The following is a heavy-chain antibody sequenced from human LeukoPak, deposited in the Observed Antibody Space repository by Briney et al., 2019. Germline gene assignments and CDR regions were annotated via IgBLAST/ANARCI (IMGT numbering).Heavy chain of an antibody. V-gene: IGHV4-34*01. CDR1: GGSLNGYY. D-gene: IGHD3-10*01. CDR3: ARIVLWFGESNDY. Sequence: SDTLSLTCAVYGGSLNGYYRRWIRQPPGKGLEWIGEINHSGSTNYNPSLKSRGTISVDTSKNQFSLKLSSVTAADTAVYYCARIVLWFGESNDYWGQGTLVTVSS. CDR2: INHSGST. J-gene: IGHJ4*02.